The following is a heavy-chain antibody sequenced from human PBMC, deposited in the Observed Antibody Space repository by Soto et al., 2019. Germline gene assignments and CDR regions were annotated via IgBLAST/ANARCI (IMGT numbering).Heavy chain of an antibody. CDR2: IIPIFGTA. J-gene: IGHJ4*02. CDR3: ARQGYSSGWYLFDY. CDR1: GGTFSSYA. Sequence: QVQLVQSGAEVKKPGSSVKVSCKASGGTFSSYAISWVRQAPGQGLEWMGGIIPIFGTANYAQKFQGRVTITADESTSTAYMELSGLRSEDTAVYYCARQGYSSGWYLFDYWGQGTLVTVSS. D-gene: IGHD6-19*01. V-gene: IGHV1-69*12.